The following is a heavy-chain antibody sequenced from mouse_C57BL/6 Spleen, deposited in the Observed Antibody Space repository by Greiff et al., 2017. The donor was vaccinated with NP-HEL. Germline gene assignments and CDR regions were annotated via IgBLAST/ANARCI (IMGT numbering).Heavy chain of an antibody. J-gene: IGHJ1*03. Sequence: EVKLVESGGDLVKPGGSLKLSCAASGFTFSSYGMSWVRQTPDKRLEWVATISSGGGYTYYPDSVKGRFTISRDNAKNTLYLQMSSLKSEDTAMYYCARGTTVVDWYFDVWGTGTTVTVSS. CDR1: GFTFSSYG. CDR3: ARGTTVVDWYFDV. V-gene: IGHV5-6*01. CDR2: ISSGGGYT. D-gene: IGHD1-1*01.